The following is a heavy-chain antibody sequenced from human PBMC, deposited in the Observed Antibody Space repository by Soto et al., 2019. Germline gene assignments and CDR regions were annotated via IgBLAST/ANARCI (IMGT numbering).Heavy chain of an antibody. J-gene: IGHJ4*02. D-gene: IGHD4-17*01. Sequence: PSETLSLTCTVSGGSISSGGYYWSWIRQHPGKGLEWIGYIYYSGSTYYNPSLKSRVTISVDTSKNQFSLKLSSVTAADTAVYYCARDLKDGDYVWYFDYWGQGTLVTVSS. CDR1: GGSISSGGYY. CDR2: IYYSGST. V-gene: IGHV4-31*03. CDR3: ARDLKDGDYVWYFDY.